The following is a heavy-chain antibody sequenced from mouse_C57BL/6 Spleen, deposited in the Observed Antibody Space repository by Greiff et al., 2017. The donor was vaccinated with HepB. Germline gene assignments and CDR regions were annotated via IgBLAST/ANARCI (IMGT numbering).Heavy chain of an antibody. V-gene: IGHV1-64*01. J-gene: IGHJ3*01. D-gene: IGHD2-4*01. CDR2: IHPNSGST. Sequence: QVQLKQSGAELVKPGASVKLSCKASGYTFTSYWMHWVKQRPGQGLEWIGMIHPNSGSTNYNEKFKSKATLTVDKSSSTAYMQLSSLTSEDSAVYYCARKSSYDYEFAYWGQGTLVTVSA. CDR1: GYTFTSYW. CDR3: ARKSSYDYEFAY.